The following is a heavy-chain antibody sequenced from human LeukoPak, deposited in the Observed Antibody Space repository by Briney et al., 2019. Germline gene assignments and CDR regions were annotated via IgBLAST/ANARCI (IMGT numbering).Heavy chain of an antibody. CDR2: ISWDGGST. J-gene: IGHJ4*02. D-gene: IGHD5-12*01. CDR1: GFTFDDYG. Sequence: GGSLRLSCAASGFTFDDYGMSWVRQAPGKGLEWVSLISWDGGSTYYADSVKGRFTISRDNSKNSLYLQMNSLRAEDTALYYCAEVGYSGYDKDYYFDYWGQGTLVTVSS. CDR3: AEVGYSGYDKDYYFDY. V-gene: IGHV3-43D*03.